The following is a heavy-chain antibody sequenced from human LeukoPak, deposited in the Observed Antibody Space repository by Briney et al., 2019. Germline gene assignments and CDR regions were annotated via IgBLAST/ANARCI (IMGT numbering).Heavy chain of an antibody. Sequence: SETLSLTCTVSGYSISSGYYWGWIRQPPGKGLEWIGSIYHSGSTYYNPSLKSRVTISVDTSKNQFSLKLSSVTAADTAVYYCARHIVVVVAATPLYYFDYWGQGTLVTVSS. CDR3: ARHIVVVVAATPLYYFDY. D-gene: IGHD2-15*01. CDR1: GYSISSGYY. J-gene: IGHJ4*02. CDR2: IYHSGST. V-gene: IGHV4-38-2*02.